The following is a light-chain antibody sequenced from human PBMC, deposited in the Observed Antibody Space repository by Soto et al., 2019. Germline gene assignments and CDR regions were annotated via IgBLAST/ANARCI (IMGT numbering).Light chain of an antibody. Sequence: DIQMTQSPSTLSASVGDRVTITCRASQSIRVWLAWYQQKPGRAPNLLIYKASSLERGVPSRFSGSGSGTEFTLTISTLQPDDFATYYCQQYNSYPYTFGQGTKLEIK. CDR2: KAS. CDR3: QQYNSYPYT. CDR1: QSIRVW. V-gene: IGKV1-5*03. J-gene: IGKJ2*01.